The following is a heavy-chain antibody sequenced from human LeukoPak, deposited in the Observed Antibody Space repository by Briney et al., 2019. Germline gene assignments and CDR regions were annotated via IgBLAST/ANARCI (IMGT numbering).Heavy chain of an antibody. J-gene: IGHJ4*02. CDR2: ISSSSSYI. V-gene: IGHV3-21*01. Sequence: PGGSLRLSCAASGFTFSSYSMNWVRQAPGKGLEWVSSISSSSSYIYYADSVKGRFTISRDNAKNSLYLQMNSLRAEDTAVYYCASPGGSGTAMVPFDYWGQGTLVTVSS. CDR1: GFTFSSYS. CDR3: ASPGGSGTAMVPFDY. D-gene: IGHD5-18*01.